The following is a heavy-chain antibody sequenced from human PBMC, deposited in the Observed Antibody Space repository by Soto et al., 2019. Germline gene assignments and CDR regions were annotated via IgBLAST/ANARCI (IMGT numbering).Heavy chain of an antibody. CDR2: ISSSGGYT. CDR3: ARGGADADPFDM. Sequence: QVQLVESGGGLVKPGGSLRLSCAASGFTFRNYYINWIRQAPGKGLEWVSYISSSGGYTNYADSVRGRFTISRDNAKNSVYLQMNSLRAEDTALYYCARGGADADPFDMWGQGTRVTVSS. CDR1: GFTFRNYY. D-gene: IGHD1-26*01. V-gene: IGHV3-11*06. J-gene: IGHJ3*02.